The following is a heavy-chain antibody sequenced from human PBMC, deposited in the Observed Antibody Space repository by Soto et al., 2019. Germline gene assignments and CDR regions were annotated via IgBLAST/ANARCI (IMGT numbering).Heavy chain of an antibody. D-gene: IGHD4-4*01. CDR2: ISGDGSRT. Sequence: PGGSLRLSCAASGFTFSSYAMSWVRQAPGKGLEWVAGISGDGSRTYYADSVKGRFTISRDNAKNTLYLQMNILRVEDTAVYYCADPTDLDYWGQGTLVTVSS. J-gene: IGHJ4*02. V-gene: IGHV3-23*01. CDR1: GFTFSSYA. CDR3: ADPTDLDY.